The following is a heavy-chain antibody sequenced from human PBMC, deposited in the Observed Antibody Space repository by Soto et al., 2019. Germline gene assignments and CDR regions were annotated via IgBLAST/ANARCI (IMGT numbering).Heavy chain of an antibody. Sequence: EVQLVESGGGLVQPGGSLRLSCAASGFNFRRYWMSWVRQAPGKGLEWVANIKEDGSEQYYVDSVKGRFTIFRDNAKNSLSLQMNCLRAEDTAIYYCARDPTASYGDSLLFDYWGQGTLVIVSS. CDR3: ARDPTASYGDSLLFDY. J-gene: IGHJ4*02. D-gene: IGHD4-17*01. CDR2: IKEDGSEQ. V-gene: IGHV3-7*01. CDR1: GFNFRRYW.